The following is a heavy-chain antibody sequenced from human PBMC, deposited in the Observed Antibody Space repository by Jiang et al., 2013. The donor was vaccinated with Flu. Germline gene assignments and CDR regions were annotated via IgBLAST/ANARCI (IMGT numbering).Heavy chain of an antibody. CDR2: IIPIFGTA. CDR3: ARDGRGEYFDY. D-gene: IGHD3-16*01. CDR1: SSYA. J-gene: IGHJ4*02. Sequence: SSYAISWVRQAPGQGLEWMGGIIPIFGTANYAQKFQGRVTITADESTSTAYMELSSLRSEDTAVYYCARDGRGEYFDYWGQGTLVTVSS. V-gene: IGHV1-69*01.